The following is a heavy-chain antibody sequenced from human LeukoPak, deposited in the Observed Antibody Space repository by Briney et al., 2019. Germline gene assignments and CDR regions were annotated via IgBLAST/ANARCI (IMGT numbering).Heavy chain of an antibody. V-gene: IGHV3-9*03. D-gene: IGHD7-27*01. Sequence: PGGSLRLSCAASGFTFDDYAMHWVRQAPGKGLEWVSGISWNSGSIGYADSVKGRFTISRDNAKNSLYLQMNSLRAEDMALYYCAKSTRPNWGIRNAFDLWGQGTMVTVSS. CDR3: AKSTRPNWGIRNAFDL. CDR1: GFTFDDYA. J-gene: IGHJ3*01. CDR2: ISWNSGSI.